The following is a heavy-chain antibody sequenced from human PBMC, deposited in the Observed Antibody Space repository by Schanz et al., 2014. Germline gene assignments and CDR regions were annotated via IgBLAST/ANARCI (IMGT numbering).Heavy chain of an antibody. D-gene: IGHD2-21*02. CDR1: GFTFSSYG. J-gene: IGHJ6*03. CDR3: ARPSDSSWYMDV. CDR2: ISSSGSTI. V-gene: IGHV3-48*04. Sequence: VQLVESGGGVAQPGRSLRLSCAASGFTFSSYGMHWVRQAPGKGLEWVSYISSSGSTIYYADSVKGRFTISRDNAKNSLYLQMNSLRAEDTAVYYCARPSDSSWYMDVWGKGTTVTVSS.